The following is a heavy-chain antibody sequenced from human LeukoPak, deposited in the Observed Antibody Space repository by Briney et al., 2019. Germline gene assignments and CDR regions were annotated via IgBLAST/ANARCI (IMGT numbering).Heavy chain of an antibody. CDR1: GFTSRFSFSDYY. J-gene: IGHJ1*01. CDR2: ISNSGNTI. Sequence: PGGSLRLSCAASGFTSRFSFSDYYMSWIRQAPGKGLEWLSFISNSGNTIHYADSVRGRFTISRDNAKNPLYLQMNSLRVDDTATYYCVMTACRAAATDHWGQGALVTVSS. V-gene: IGHV3-11*04. CDR3: VMTACRAAATDH.